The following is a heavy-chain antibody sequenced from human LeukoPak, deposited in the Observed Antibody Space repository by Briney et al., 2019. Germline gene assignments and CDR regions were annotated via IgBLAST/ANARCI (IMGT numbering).Heavy chain of an antibody. CDR3: ARHRGTSFRGYYYIDV. D-gene: IGHD2-2*01. CDR2: IHPDNSDI. J-gene: IGHJ6*03. V-gene: IGHV5-51*01. Sequence: GESLKISCKGSGDSFTSKWIGWVRPMPGKGLEWMGMIHPDNSDIRYSPSFQGQVTISVDKSISTAYLQWSSLKASDTAMYYCARHRGTSFRGYYYIDVWGKGTTVTVSS. CDR1: GDSFTSKW.